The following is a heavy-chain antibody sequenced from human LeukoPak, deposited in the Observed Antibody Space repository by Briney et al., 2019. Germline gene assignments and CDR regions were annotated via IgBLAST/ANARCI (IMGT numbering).Heavy chain of an antibody. CDR2: INPSGGST. Sequence: ASVKVSCKASGYTFSSYYMHWVRQAPGQGLEWMGIINPSGGSTSYAQKFQGRVTMTRDTSTSTVYMELSSLRSEDTALYYCARVVGSMSSDFDIWGQGTMVTVSS. D-gene: IGHD3-10*01. V-gene: IGHV1-46*01. CDR3: ARVVGSMSSDFDI. J-gene: IGHJ3*02. CDR1: GYTFSSYY.